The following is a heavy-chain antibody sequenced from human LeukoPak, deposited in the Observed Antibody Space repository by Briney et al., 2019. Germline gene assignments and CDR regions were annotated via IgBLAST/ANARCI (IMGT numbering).Heavy chain of an antibody. Sequence: SETLSLTCAVYGGSFSGYYWSWIRQPPGKGLEWIGEINHSGSTNYNPSLKSRVTISVDTSKNQFSLKLSSVTAADTAVYYCARRKITMARGVNLYYYYYYMDVWGKGTTVTISS. CDR1: GGSFSGYY. J-gene: IGHJ6*03. CDR3: ARRKITMARGVNLYYYYYYMDV. V-gene: IGHV4-34*01. CDR2: INHSGST. D-gene: IGHD3-10*01.